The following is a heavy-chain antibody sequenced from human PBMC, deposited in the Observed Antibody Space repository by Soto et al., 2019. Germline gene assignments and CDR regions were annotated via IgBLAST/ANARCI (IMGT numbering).Heavy chain of an antibody. CDR3: ARDHLAVAGTEGTYYYYGMDV. D-gene: IGHD6-19*01. Sequence: GGSLRLSCAASGFTFSSYSMNWVRQAPGKGLEWVSSISSSSSYIYYVDSVKGRFTISRDNAKNSLYLQMNSLRAEDTAVYYCARDHLAVAGTEGTYYYYGMDVWGQGTTVTVSS. CDR2: ISSSSSYI. V-gene: IGHV3-21*01. J-gene: IGHJ6*02. CDR1: GFTFSSYS.